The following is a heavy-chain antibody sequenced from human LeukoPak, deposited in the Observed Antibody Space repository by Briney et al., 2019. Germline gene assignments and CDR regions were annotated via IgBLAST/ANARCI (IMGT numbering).Heavy chain of an antibody. D-gene: IGHD1-26*01. CDR1: GFTFSSYG. CDR2: FSSSGNT. J-gene: IGHJ4*02. Sequence: GGSLRLSCAASGFTFSSYGMSWVRQAPGKGLEWVSGFSSSGNTYYADSVKGRFTISRDNSKNTLYLQMNSLRAEDTAVYYCAKGLTSGSYCYFDYWGQGTLVTVSS. CDR3: AKGLTSGSYCYFDY. V-gene: IGHV3-23*01.